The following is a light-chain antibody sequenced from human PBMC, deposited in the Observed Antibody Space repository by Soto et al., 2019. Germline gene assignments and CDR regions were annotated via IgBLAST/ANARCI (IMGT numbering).Light chain of an antibody. CDR2: DVS. CDR1: SGDVGGYNY. Sequence: QSALTQPASVSGSPGQSIAISCTGTSGDVGGYNYVSWYQQHPGKAPKLIIYDVSNRPSGVSNRLSGSKSGNTASLTISGLQAEDEADYYCSSYTSSSTVVFGGGTKLTVL. V-gene: IGLV2-14*03. CDR3: SSYTSSSTVV. J-gene: IGLJ2*01.